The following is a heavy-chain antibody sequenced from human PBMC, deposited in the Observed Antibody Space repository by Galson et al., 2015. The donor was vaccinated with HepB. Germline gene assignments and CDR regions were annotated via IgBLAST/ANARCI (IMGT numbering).Heavy chain of an antibody. J-gene: IGHJ4*02. D-gene: IGHD6-6*01. CDR1: GYTFTSYG. CDR3: ARRESSSSNPPFDY. V-gene: IGHV1-8*02. CDR2: MNPNSGNT. Sequence: SVKVSCKASGYTFTSYGISWVRQAPGQGLEWMGWMNPNSGNTGYAQKFQGRVTMTRNTSISTAYMELSSLISEDTAVYYCARRESSSSNPPFDYWGQGTLVTVSS.